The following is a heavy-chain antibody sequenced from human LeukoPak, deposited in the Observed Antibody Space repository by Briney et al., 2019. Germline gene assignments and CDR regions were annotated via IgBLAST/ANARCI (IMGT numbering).Heavy chain of an antibody. CDR2: IIPIFGTA. CDR3: ATVGVDCSSTSCYTLFGY. D-gene: IGHD2-2*02. J-gene: IGHJ4*02. Sequence: ASVKVSCKASGGTFSRYAISWVRQAPGQGLEWMGGIIPIFGTANYAQKFQGRVTITTDESTSTAYTELSSLRSEDTAVYYCATVGVDCSSTSCYTLFGYWGQGTLVTVSS. CDR1: GGTFSRYA. V-gene: IGHV1-69*05.